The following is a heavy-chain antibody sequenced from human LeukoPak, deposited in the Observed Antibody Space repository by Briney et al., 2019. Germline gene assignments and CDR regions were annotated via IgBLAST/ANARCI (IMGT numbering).Heavy chain of an antibody. CDR3: ARHAPPGPHDYGMDV. D-gene: IGHD1-14*01. CDR2: IFYSGTT. J-gene: IGHJ6*02. V-gene: IGHV4-59*08. Sequence: SETLSLTGTVSGGSISSYYWSWIRQPPGKGLEWIRYIFYSGTTYYNPSLNRRTTISVDTSKNHFSLKLTSVTAADTAVYYCARHAPPGPHDYGMDVWGQGTTVTVSS. CDR1: GGSISSYY.